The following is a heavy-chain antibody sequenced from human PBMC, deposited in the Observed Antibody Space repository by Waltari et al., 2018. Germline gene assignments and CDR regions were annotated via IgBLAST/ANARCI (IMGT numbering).Heavy chain of an antibody. V-gene: IGHV4-34*01. J-gene: IGHJ4*02. Sequence: QVQLQQWGAGLLKPSETLSLTCAVYGGSFSGSYWSWIRQPPGKGLEWIGEINHSGSTNYNPSLKSRVTISVDTSKNQFSLKLSSVTAADTAVYYCARGSYGDYYFDYWGQGTLVTVSS. D-gene: IGHD4-17*01. CDR2: INHSGST. CDR3: ARGSYGDYYFDY. CDR1: GGSFSGSY.